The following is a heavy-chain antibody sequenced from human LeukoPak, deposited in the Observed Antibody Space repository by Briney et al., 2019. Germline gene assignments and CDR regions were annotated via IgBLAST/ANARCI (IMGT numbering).Heavy chain of an antibody. CDR2: IYYTGTT. J-gene: IGHJ4*02. Sequence: PSETLSLTCTVSGGSISNYYWSWIRQPPGKALEWIGYIYYTGTTKYNPSLKSRATISLDTSKNQFSLKLTSVTAADTAVYYCAREGDHGYFDYWGQGTLVTVSS. D-gene: IGHD3-16*01. V-gene: IGHV4-59*01. CDR1: GGSISNYY. CDR3: AREGDHGYFDY.